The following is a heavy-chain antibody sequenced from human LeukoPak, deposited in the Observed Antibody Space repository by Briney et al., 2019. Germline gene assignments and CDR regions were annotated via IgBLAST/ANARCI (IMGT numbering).Heavy chain of an antibody. V-gene: IGHV2-5*01. CDR1: GFSLSTRGVG. Sequence: ESGPTLFKPPPTLTLTFTFSGFSLSTRGVGVGWIRQPPVKALEWLTLIYWNDEKRYSTSVKSRLTITKDTSKNQVVLTMTNMDPVDTATYYCAHRRLASSGSSYNYWGQGTLVTVSS. CDR3: AHRRLASSGSSYNY. CDR2: IYWNDEK. D-gene: IGHD6-6*01. J-gene: IGHJ4*02.